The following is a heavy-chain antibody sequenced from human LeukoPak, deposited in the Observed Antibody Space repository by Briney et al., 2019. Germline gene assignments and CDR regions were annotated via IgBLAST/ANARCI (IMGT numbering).Heavy chain of an antibody. CDR3: AREYCTSSSCYFDH. Sequence: SETLSLTCAVYGGSFSGYYWSWIRQPPGKGLEWIGYIFYSGSTNCNPSLKSRVTMSVDTSKNQFSLKLSSVTAADTAVYYCAREYCTSSSCYFDHWGQGTLVTVSS. V-gene: IGHV4-59*01. D-gene: IGHD2-2*01. CDR1: GGSFSGYY. CDR2: IFYSGST. J-gene: IGHJ4*02.